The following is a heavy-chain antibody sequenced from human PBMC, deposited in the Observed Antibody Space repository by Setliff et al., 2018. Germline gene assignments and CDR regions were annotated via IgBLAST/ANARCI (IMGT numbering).Heavy chain of an antibody. CDR1: GGSFSGYY. CDR3: ARRYNFWSGYFDY. V-gene: IGHV4-34*01. J-gene: IGHJ4*02. Sequence: ETLSLTCAVYGGSFSGYYWSWIRQPPGKGLEWIGEINHSGSTNYNPSLKSRVTISVDTSKNQFSLKLSSVTAADTAVYYCARRYNFWSGYFDYWGQGTLVTVSS. CDR2: INHSGST. D-gene: IGHD3-3*01.